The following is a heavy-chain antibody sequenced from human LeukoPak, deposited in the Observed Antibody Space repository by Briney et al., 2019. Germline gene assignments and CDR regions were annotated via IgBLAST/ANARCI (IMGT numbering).Heavy chain of an antibody. V-gene: IGHV3-7*01. CDR1: GFTFSSYW. J-gene: IGHJ5*02. CDR2: IKQDGSEK. Sequence: GGSLRLSCAASGFTFSSYWMSWVRQAPGKGLEWVANIKQDGSEKYYVGSVKGRFAISRDNAKNSLYLQMNSLRAEDTAVYYCARDRNRDFNRPWGQGTLLTVSS. CDR3: ARDRNRDFNRP. D-gene: IGHD2/OR15-2a*01.